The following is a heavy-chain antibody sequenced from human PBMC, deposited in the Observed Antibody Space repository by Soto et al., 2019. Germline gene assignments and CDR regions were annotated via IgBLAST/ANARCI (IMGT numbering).Heavy chain of an antibody. CDR3: TIVRVSVSALDP. CDR1: GFLFSTNG. Sequence: QVPMVESGGGVVPPWRSPRLSCGGSGFLFSTNGMHCVRQTPGKGLEWVACMSYDGIDTFYAASVKGRFTISRDNSENTLFLHMSNLRAEYRAMYYCTIVRVSVSALDPLGQGTLGTGSS. D-gene: IGHD3-10*02. V-gene: IGHV3-30*03. CDR2: MSYDGIDT. J-gene: IGHJ5*02.